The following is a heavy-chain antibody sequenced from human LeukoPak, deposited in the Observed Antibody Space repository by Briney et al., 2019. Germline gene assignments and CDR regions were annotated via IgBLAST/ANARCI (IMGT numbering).Heavy chain of an antibody. CDR1: GFTFSSYL. J-gene: IGHJ4*02. CDR3: VRSCSSGSCYGYKDY. Sequence: GGSLRLSCATSGFTFSSYLMHWVRAVPGKGLVWVSRVNGDGTSTSYADSVQGRFTISRDNAKNTLYLYMNSLRGDDTAIYFCVRSCSSGSCYGYKDYWGQGTLVTVSS. D-gene: IGHD2-2*01. CDR2: VNGDGTST. V-gene: IGHV3-74*01.